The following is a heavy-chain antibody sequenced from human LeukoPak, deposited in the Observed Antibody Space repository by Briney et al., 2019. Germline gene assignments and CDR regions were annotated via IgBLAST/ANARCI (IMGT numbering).Heavy chain of an antibody. CDR3: ARDSPGTTYNWFDP. Sequence: ASVKVSCKASGYTFTGYYMHLVRQAPGQGLEWMGWIKPNSGGTNYAQKFQGRVTMTRDTSISTAYMELSRLRSDDTAVYYCARDSPGTTYNWFDPWGQGTLVTVSS. CDR2: IKPNSGGT. CDR1: GYTFTGYY. D-gene: IGHD1-7*01. J-gene: IGHJ5*02. V-gene: IGHV1-2*02.